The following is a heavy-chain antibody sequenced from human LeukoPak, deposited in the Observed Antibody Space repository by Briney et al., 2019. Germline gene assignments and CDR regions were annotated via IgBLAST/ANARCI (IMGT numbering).Heavy chain of an antibody. CDR1: GFTFSSYA. D-gene: IGHD6-19*01. CDR2: ISYDGSNK. Sequence: GRSLRLSCAASGFTFSSYAMHWVRQAPGKGLEWVAVISYDGSNKYYADSVKGRFTISRDNSKNTLYLQMNSLRAEDTAVYYCAKVRGSGLYYFDYWGQGTLVTVSS. J-gene: IGHJ4*02. CDR3: AKVRGSGLYYFDY. V-gene: IGHV3-30-3*01.